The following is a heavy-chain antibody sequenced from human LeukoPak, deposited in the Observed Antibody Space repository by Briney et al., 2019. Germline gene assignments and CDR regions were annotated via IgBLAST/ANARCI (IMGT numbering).Heavy chain of an antibody. CDR1: GFAFSSYE. D-gene: IGHD3-10*01. J-gene: IGHJ4*02. Sequence: SGGSLRLSCAASGFAFSSYEMNWVRQAPGKGLEWVSYISSSGSTIYYADSVKGRFTISRDNAKNSLYLQMNSLRAEDTAVYYCAGTGWFGELLSHWGQGTLVTVSS. V-gene: IGHV3-48*03. CDR3: AGTGWFGELLSH. CDR2: ISSSGSTI.